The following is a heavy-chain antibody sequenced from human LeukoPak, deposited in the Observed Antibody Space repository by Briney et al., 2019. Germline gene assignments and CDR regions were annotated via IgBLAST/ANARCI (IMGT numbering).Heavy chain of an antibody. D-gene: IGHD3-3*01. CDR2: ISAYNGNT. Sequence: AASVKVSCKASGYTFTSYGISWVRQAPGQGLEWMGWISAYNGNTNYAQKLQGRVTMTTDTSTSTAYMELRSLRSDDTAVYYCARVRGGAWSGYSPYYYYMDVWGKGTTVTVSS. CDR1: GYTFTSYG. J-gene: IGHJ6*03. CDR3: ARVRGGAWSGYSPYYYYMDV. V-gene: IGHV1-18*01.